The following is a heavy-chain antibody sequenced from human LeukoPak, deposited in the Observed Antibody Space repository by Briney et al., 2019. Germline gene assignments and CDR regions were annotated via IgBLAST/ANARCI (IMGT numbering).Heavy chain of an antibody. CDR3: ARDPAPYCSSGNCYGAFDI. Sequence: SETLSLTCTVSGASINSGHYYWSWIRQHPGKGLGWIGYIYFSGTTYYNPSLRSRVTISVDTSKNQFSLKLSSVTAADTAVYYCARDPAPYCSSGNCYGAFDIWGQGTMVTVSS. CDR2: IYFSGTT. V-gene: IGHV4-31*03. D-gene: IGHD2-2*01. J-gene: IGHJ3*02. CDR1: GASINSGHYY.